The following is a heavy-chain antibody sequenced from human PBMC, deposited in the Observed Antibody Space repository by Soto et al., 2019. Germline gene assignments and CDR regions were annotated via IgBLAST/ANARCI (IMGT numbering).Heavy chain of an antibody. CDR1: GFIFTDHW. D-gene: IGHD2-2*01. CDR2: INSGGTRV. J-gene: IGHJ4*02. Sequence: EVHLAESGGGLVQPGGSLRLSCVASGFIFTDHWMHWVRQAPGKALVWVARINSGGTRVNYADFVKGRLTISRDNAQDTLYLQMTSLGVDDTAVYYCARGDRSGPSCFFGGTHWGQGTLVTVSS. V-gene: IGHV3-74*01. CDR3: ARGDRSGPSCFFGGTH.